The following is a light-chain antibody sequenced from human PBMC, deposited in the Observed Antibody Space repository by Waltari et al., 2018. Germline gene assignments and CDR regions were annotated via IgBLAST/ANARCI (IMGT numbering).Light chain of an antibody. Sequence: DIVMTLSPASLSVYLGDRATINCWSRQTIFSTSDNKYYLAWYQQKPGQPPKLLIYWASIRESGVPDRFSGSGSGTDFTLTISAVQAEDAAVYYCQQYYSSPTFGGGTKVEIK. V-gene: IGKV4-1*01. CDR3: QQYYSSPT. CDR1: QTIFSTSDNKYY. CDR2: WAS. J-gene: IGKJ4*01.